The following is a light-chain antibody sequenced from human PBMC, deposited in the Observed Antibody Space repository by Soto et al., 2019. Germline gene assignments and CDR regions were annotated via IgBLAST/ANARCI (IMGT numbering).Light chain of an antibody. J-gene: IGKJ2*01. V-gene: IGKV3D-20*01. Sequence: VLTQSPATLSLSPGERATLSCGASQNVRSNYLGWYQQKPGLAPRLLIYDVSTRATGIPDRFSGSGSGTDFPHTITRLEPEDSAVYYCQQYGTSPRTFGHGTKLEIK. CDR2: DVS. CDR3: QQYGTSPRT. CDR1: QNVRSNY.